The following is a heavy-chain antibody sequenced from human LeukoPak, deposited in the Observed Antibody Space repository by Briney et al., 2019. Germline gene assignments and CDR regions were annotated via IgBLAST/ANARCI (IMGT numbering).Heavy chain of an antibody. CDR1: GYTFTDYH. V-gene: IGHV1-2*02. Sequence: ASVKVSCKASGYTFTDYHIHWVRQAPGQGLEWMGWINPNRGGTNYAQKFHGRVTMTRDTSISTAYMQLSRLTSDDTAVYYCARLGSSDIWGQGTMVTVSS. J-gene: IGHJ3*02. D-gene: IGHD3-16*01. CDR2: INPNRGGT. CDR3: ARLGSSDI.